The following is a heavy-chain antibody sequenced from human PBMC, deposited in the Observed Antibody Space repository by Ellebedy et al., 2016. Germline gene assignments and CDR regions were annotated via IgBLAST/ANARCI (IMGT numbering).Heavy chain of an antibody. D-gene: IGHD6-19*01. J-gene: IGHJ5*02. V-gene: IGHV3-7*03. CDR1: EFTFSTYW. CDR3: ARELKGYSSGWYGTTWFDP. CDR2: IKQDGSEK. Sequence: GESLKISCAASEFTFSTYWMTWVRQAPGKGLEWVANIKQDGSEKYYVDSVKGRFTISRDNAKNSLYLQMNSLRAEDTAVYYCARELKGYSSGWYGTTWFDPWGQGTLVTVSS.